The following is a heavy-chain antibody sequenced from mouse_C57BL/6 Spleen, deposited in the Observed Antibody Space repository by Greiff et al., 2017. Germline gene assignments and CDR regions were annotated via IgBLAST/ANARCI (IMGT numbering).Heavy chain of an antibody. CDR1: GFTFSSYT. J-gene: IGHJ2*01. CDR2: ISGGGGNT. V-gene: IGHV5-9*01. D-gene: IGHD4-1*01. Sequence: EVKLMESGGGLVKPGGSLKLSCAASGFTFSSYTMSWVRQTPEKRLEWVATISGGGGNTYYPDSVKGRFTISRDNAKNTLYLQMSSLRSEDTALYYCARLNWVFDYWGQGTTLTVSS. CDR3: ARLNWVFDY.